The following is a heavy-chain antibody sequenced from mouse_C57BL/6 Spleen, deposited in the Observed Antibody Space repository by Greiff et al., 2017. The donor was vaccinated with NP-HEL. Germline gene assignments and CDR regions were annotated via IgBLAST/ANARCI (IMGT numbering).Heavy chain of an antibody. J-gene: IGHJ2*01. D-gene: IGHD2-10*02. V-gene: IGHV1-52*01. Sequence: QVQLKESGAELVRPGSSVKLSCKASGYTFTSYWMHWVKQRPIQGLEWIGNIDPSDSETHYNQKFKDKATLTVDKSSSTAYMQLSSLTSEDSAVYYCAREGYGPGYFDYWGQGTTLTVSS. CDR3: AREGYGPGYFDY. CDR2: IDPSDSET. CDR1: GYTFTSYW.